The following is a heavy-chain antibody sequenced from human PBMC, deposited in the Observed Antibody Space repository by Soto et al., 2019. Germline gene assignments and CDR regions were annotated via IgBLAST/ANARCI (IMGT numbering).Heavy chain of an antibody. CDR2: IGTASDT. V-gene: IGHV3-13*01. D-gene: IGHD2-15*01. CDR3: ARGQEVGAHFFDS. J-gene: IGHJ4*02. Sequence: GGSLRLSCEASGFTFSGFDMHWVSQPTGKGLEWVSTIGTASDTYYAVSVKGRFTISRDNAKNSLSLQMNSLRAGDTAVYFCARGQEVGAHFFDSWGQGTQATVSS. CDR1: GFTFSGFD.